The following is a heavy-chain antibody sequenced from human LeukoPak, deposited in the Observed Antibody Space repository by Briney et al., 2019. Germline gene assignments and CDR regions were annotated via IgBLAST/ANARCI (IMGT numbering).Heavy chain of an antibody. CDR1: GFTFSNYA. D-gene: IGHD3-10*01. Sequence: PGGSLRLSCAASGFTFSNYAMNWVRQAPGKGLEWVSGINDSGSSTYYADSVKGRLTISRDNAKNTVYLQMNSLRVEDTAVYYCAKGLYGSGSSPDFWGQGTLVTVSS. J-gene: IGHJ4*02. V-gene: IGHV3-23*01. CDR3: AKGLYGSGSSPDF. CDR2: INDSGSST.